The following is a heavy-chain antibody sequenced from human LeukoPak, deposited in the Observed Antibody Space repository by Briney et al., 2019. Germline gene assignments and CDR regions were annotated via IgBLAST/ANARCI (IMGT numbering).Heavy chain of an antibody. D-gene: IGHD3-22*01. CDR3: ARDVRGIVGMDYFDY. Sequence: GASVKVSCKASGYIFISYGISWVRQAPRQGLEWMGWISAYNGNTKYAQKLQGRVTMTTDTSTSTAYMELRSLRSDDTAVYYCARDVRGIVGMDYFDYWGQGTLVTVSS. J-gene: IGHJ4*02. CDR1: GYIFISYG. CDR2: ISAYNGNT. V-gene: IGHV1-18*01.